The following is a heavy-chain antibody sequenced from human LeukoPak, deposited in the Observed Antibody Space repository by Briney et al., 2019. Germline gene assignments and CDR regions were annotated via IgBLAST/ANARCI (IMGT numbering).Heavy chain of an antibody. J-gene: IGHJ6*03. Sequence: GGSLRLSCAASGFTFSSYWMSWVRQAPGKGLEWVANIKQDGSEKYYVDSVKGRFTISRDNAKNSLYLQMNSLRAEDTAVYYCATYIAAAGPQLYYYYYYMDVWGKGTTVTVSS. V-gene: IGHV3-7*01. CDR3: ATYIAAAGPQLYYYYYYMDV. D-gene: IGHD6-13*01. CDR2: IKQDGSEK. CDR1: GFTFSSYW.